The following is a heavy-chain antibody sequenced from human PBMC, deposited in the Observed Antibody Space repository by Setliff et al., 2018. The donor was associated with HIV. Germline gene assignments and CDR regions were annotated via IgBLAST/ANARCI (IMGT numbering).Heavy chain of an antibody. Sequence: PSETLSLTCTVSGGSISSSSYYWGWIRQPPGKGLEWIGSIYYSGSTYYNPSLKSRVTISVDTSKNQFSLKLSSVTAADTSVYYCATYSSSWPDYWGQGTLVTVPQ. CDR3: ATYSSSWPDY. V-gene: IGHV4-39*01. J-gene: IGHJ4*02. CDR1: GGSISSSSYY. D-gene: IGHD6-13*01. CDR2: IYYSGST.